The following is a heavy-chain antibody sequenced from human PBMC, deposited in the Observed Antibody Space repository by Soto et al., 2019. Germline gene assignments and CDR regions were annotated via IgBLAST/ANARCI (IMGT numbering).Heavy chain of an antibody. D-gene: IGHD4-17*01. CDR1: GSSIRSSNW. CDR3: ARTFDYGYYYGLDV. J-gene: IGHJ6*02. CDR2: IYYTGRT. Sequence: PSETLSLTCAVSGSSIRSSNWRGWIRQPPGKGLEWIGYIYYTGRTYYNPSLTNRVTMSVDTSKSQFSLRLSSVTAVDTAVYHCARTFDYGYYYGLDVWGQGTTVTVSS. V-gene: IGHV4-28*01.